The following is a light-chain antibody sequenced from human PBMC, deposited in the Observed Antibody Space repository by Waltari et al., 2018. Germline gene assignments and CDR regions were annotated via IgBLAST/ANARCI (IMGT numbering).Light chain of an antibody. Sequence: VLTQSPGTLSLSPGERANVSCRASQRLTKNYLAWYQQKPGQAPRLLIYGASSRAAGIPDRFSGSGSGTDFTLTISRLEPEDFAMYYCQQYGSSILYTFGQGTKLEIK. V-gene: IGKV3-20*01. J-gene: IGKJ2*01. CDR3: QQYGSSILYT. CDR2: GAS. CDR1: QRLTKNY.